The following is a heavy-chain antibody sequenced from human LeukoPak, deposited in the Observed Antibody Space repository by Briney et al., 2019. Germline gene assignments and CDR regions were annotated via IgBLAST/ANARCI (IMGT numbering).Heavy chain of an antibody. D-gene: IGHD4-23*01. V-gene: IGHV4-61*08. CDR1: GASVSGSAYY. CDR3: ATRGNYGGNSGRRYYYYYYMDV. Sequence: SETLSLTCTVSGASVSGSAYYWGWIRQPPGKGLEWIGYIYYSGSTNYNPSLKSRVTISVDTSKNQFSLKLSSVTAADTAVYYCATRGNYGGNSGRRYYYYYYMDVWGKGTTVTVSS. J-gene: IGHJ6*03. CDR2: IYYSGST.